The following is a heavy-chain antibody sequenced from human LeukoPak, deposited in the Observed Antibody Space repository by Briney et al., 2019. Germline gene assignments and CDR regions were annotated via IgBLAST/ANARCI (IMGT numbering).Heavy chain of an antibody. CDR2: INHSGRT. Sequence: SETLSLTCAVYGGSFSGYYWSWIRQPPGKGLEWIGEINHSGRTNYNPSLKSRVTISVDTSKNQFSLKLSSVTAADTAVYYCARGWYSSSWYFYWGQGTLVTVS. CDR3: ARGWYSSSWYFY. D-gene: IGHD6-13*01. J-gene: IGHJ4*02. CDR1: GGSFSGYY. V-gene: IGHV4-34*01.